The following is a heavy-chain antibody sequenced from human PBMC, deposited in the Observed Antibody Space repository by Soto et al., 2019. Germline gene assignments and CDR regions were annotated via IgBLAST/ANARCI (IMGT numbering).Heavy chain of an antibody. V-gene: IGHV1-69*13. CDR3: ARSRLACGGVIARYFDY. CDR2: IIPIFGTA. J-gene: IGHJ4*02. CDR1: GATFSSYD. D-gene: IGHD3-16*02. Sequence: SVKISSKASGATFSSYDISWVRQAPGQGLEWMGGIIPIFGTANYAQKFQGGVTITADESTSTAYMELSSLRSEDTAVYYCARSRLACGGVIARYFDYWGQGTLVAVSS.